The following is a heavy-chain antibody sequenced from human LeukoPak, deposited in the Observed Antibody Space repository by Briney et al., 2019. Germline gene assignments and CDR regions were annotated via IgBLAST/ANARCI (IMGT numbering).Heavy chain of an antibody. D-gene: IGHD5-18*01. J-gene: IGHJ4*02. CDR1: GFTVSSYY. CDR3: ARDLGRIQLWPVGY. Sequence: GGSLRLSCAASGFTVSSYYMSWVRQAPGKGLEWVAEIKRGGSEKYYVDSVKGRFTISRDNAKNSLYLEMNSLRAEDTAVYYCARDLGRIQLWPVGYWGQGTLVTVSS. CDR2: IKRGGSEK. V-gene: IGHV3-7*01.